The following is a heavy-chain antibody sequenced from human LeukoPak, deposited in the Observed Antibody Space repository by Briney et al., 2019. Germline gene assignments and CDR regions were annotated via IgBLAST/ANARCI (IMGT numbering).Heavy chain of an antibody. Sequence: GASVKVSCKVSGYTFTGYCMHWVRQAPGQGLEWMGWINPNSGGTNYAQKFQGRVTMTRDTSISTAYMELSRLRSDDTAVYYCARDGGRYYDSSGYSEPDAFDIWGQGTMVTVSS. CDR1: GYTFTGYC. CDR2: INPNSGGT. D-gene: IGHD3-22*01. CDR3: ARDGGRYYDSSGYSEPDAFDI. J-gene: IGHJ3*02. V-gene: IGHV1-2*02.